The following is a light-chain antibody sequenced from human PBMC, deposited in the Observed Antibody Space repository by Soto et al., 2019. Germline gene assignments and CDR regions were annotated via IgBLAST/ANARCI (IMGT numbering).Light chain of an antibody. J-gene: IGKJ1*01. Sequence: ETVLTQSPGTLSLSPGERATLSCRASQGVSSSYLAWYHQRPGQAPRLLIYGASRRATGIPDRFSGSGSGTDFTLTISRLEPEDFAVYYCQQYDKSWTFGQGTKVDNK. CDR3: QQYDKSWT. CDR1: QGVSSSY. CDR2: GAS. V-gene: IGKV3-20*01.